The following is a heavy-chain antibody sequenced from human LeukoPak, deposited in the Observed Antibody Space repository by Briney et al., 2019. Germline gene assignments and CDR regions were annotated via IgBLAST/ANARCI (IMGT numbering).Heavy chain of an antibody. CDR2: INPNSGGT. Sequence: ASVKVSCKASGYTFTGYYMHWMRQAPGQGLEWMGWINPNSGGTNYAQKFQGRVTMTRDTSISTAYMELSRLRSDDTAVYYCARLPAAAAGTCGWGQGTLVTVSS. D-gene: IGHD6-13*01. CDR3: ARLPAAAAGTCG. V-gene: IGHV1-2*02. CDR1: GYTFTGYY. J-gene: IGHJ4*02.